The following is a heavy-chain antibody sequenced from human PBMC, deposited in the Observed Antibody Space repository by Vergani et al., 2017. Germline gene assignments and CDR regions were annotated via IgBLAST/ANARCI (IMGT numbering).Heavy chain of an antibody. CDR1: GGTFSSYT. Sequence: QVQLVQSGSELKKPGASVKVSCKASGGTFSSYTISWVRQAPGQGLEWMGRIIPILGIANYAQKFQGRVTITADKSTSTAYMELSSLRSEDTAVYYCAREPDDFWSGYRSHYFDYWGQGTLVTVSS. J-gene: IGHJ4*02. D-gene: IGHD3-3*01. CDR3: AREPDDFWSGYRSHYFDY. V-gene: IGHV1-69*08. CDR2: IIPILGIA.